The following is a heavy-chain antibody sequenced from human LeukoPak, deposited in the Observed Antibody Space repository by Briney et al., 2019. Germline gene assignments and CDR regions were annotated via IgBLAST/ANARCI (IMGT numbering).Heavy chain of an antibody. Sequence: GASVKLSCKASGYTFSSYSMHWVRQAPGQGLEWMAIINPNSGTTTYAQRFQGRVTMTRDTSTSTVYMELSSLRSDDTAVYYCARDEEWRSSSTEYWGQGTLAIVSS. J-gene: IGHJ4*02. CDR3: ARDEEWRSSSTEY. CDR2: INPNSGTT. D-gene: IGHD6-6*01. CDR1: GYTFSSYS. V-gene: IGHV1-46*01.